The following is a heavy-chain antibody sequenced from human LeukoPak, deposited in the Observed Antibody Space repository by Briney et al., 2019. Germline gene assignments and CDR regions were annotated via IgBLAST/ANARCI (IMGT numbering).Heavy chain of an antibody. Sequence: GASVKVSCKASGYTFTGYYMHWVRQAPGQGLEWMGWINPNSGGTNYAQKFQGRVTMTRDTSISIAYMELSRLRSDDTAVYYCARWDIVVVPAAGFDYWGQGTLVTVSS. J-gene: IGHJ4*02. D-gene: IGHD2-2*01. CDR3: ARWDIVVVPAAGFDY. V-gene: IGHV1-2*02. CDR1: GYTFTGYY. CDR2: INPNSGGT.